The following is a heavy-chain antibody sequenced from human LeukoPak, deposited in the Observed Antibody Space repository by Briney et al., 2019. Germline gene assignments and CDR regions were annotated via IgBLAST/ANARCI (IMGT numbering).Heavy chain of an antibody. CDR2: INTNTGNP. CDR3: ARSGGSGSHYARYYYYYMDV. CDR1: GYTFTNYA. J-gene: IGHJ6*03. Sequence: ASVKVSCKASGYTFTNYAINWVRQAPGQGLEWMGWINTNTGNPTYAQGFTGRFVFSLDTSVSTAYLQISSLKAEDTAVYYCARSGGSGSHYARYYYYYMDVWGKGTTVTVSS. V-gene: IGHV7-4-1*02. D-gene: IGHD3-10*01.